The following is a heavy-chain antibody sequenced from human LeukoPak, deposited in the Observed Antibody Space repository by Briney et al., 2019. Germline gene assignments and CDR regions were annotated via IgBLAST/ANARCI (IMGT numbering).Heavy chain of an antibody. V-gene: IGHV3-7*01. J-gene: IGHJ4*02. D-gene: IGHD6-6*01. CDR1: GFTFTNYW. CDR2: INEDGSEK. Sequence: PGGSLRLSCAASGFTFTNYWMIWLRQAPGKGLEWVANINEDGSEKYYVGSVEGRFTISRDNARNSVFLQMNSLRGDDTAMYYCASSSYSSSSYWGQGTLVTVSS. CDR3: ASSSYSSSSY.